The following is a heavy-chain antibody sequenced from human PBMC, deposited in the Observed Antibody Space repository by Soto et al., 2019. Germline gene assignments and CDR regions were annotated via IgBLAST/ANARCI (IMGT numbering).Heavy chain of an antibody. CDR2: VRSKTYDGAA. CDR3: TRDGDFYGFNV. CDR1: GFTSDDFA. D-gene: IGHD4-17*01. Sequence: GGSLRLSCTFSGFTSDDFALTWVRQAPGKGMEWLGLVRSKTYDGAAEYAASVKGRFTISRDESTSTAFLQMNRLKTEDTAVYYCTRDGDFYGFNVCVQVTTVTVSS. V-gene: IGHV3-49*04. J-gene: IGHJ6*02.